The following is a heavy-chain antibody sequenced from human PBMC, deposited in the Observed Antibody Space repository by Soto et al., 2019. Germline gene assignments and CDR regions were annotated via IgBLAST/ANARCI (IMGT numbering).Heavy chain of an antibody. CDR1: GGSISSGDYY. CDR2: IYYSGST. J-gene: IGHJ5*02. D-gene: IGHD3-10*01. V-gene: IGHV4-30-4*01. CDR3: ARAGVRVYWFDP. Sequence: SETLSLTCTVSGGSISSGDYYWSWIRQPPGKGLEWIGYIYYSGSTYYNPSLKSRVTISVDTSKNQFSLKLSSVTAADTAVYYCARAGVRVYWFDPWGQGTLVTVSS.